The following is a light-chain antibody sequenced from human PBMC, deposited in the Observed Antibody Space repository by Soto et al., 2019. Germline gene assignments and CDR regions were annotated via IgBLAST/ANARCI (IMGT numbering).Light chain of an antibody. V-gene: IGKV3-20*01. Sequence: EIVLTQSPGTLSLSPGERATLSCRASQSVSSSYLAWYQQKPGQAPRLLIYGASSRATGIPDRFSGSGSGTDFTLTISRLEPEDWAVYYCQQYGSSRTFGQGTKVEIK. J-gene: IGKJ1*01. CDR3: QQYGSSRT. CDR1: QSVSSSY. CDR2: GAS.